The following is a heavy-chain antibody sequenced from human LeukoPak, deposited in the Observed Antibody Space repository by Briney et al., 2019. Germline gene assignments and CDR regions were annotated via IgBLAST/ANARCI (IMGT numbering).Heavy chain of an antibody. CDR3: ARGKSRGSHVDY. CDR2: IYHSGST. V-gene: IGHV4-38-2*02. CDR1: GYSISSGYY. Sequence: SETLSLTCTVSGYSISSGYYWGWLRQPPGKGLGWFGSIYHSGSTYYNPSLKSRVTISVDTSKNQFSLRLKAVTAADTAVYYCARGKSRGSHVDYWGQGTLVTVSS. J-gene: IGHJ4*02. D-gene: IGHD1-26*01.